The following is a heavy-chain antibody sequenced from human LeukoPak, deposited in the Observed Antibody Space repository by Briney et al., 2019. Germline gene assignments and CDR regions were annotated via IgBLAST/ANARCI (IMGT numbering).Heavy chain of an antibody. V-gene: IGHV1-24*01. Sequence: ASVKVSCKVSGYTLTELSMHWVRQAPGKGLEWMGSFDPEDDEIIYAQKFQGIVTMTADTSTDTVYMDLSSLRSEDTAVYYCATGHYDTRGYPMGYFDYWGQGTLVTVSS. D-gene: IGHD3-22*01. CDR3: ATGHYDTRGYPMGYFDY. CDR2: FDPEDDEI. J-gene: IGHJ4*02. CDR1: GYTLTELS.